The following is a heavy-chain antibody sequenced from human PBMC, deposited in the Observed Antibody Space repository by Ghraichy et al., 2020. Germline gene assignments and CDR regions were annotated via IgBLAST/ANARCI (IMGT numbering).Heavy chain of an antibody. J-gene: IGHJ6*02. CDR1: GFTFSSYA. CDR2: ISGSGGST. Sequence: GSLRLSCAASGFTFSSYAMSWVRQAPGKGLEWVSAISGSGGSTYYADSVKGRFTISRDNSKNTLYLQMNSLRAEDTAVYYCAKTGIQLWTQAGMDVWGQGTTVTVSS. CDR3: AKTGIQLWTQAGMDV. V-gene: IGHV3-23*01. D-gene: IGHD5-18*01.